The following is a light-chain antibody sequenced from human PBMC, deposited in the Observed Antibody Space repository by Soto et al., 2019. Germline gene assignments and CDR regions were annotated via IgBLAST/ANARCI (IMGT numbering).Light chain of an antibody. J-gene: IGLJ1*01. Sequence: QSALTQPASVSGSPGQSITISCTGTSSDVGGYNYVSWYQQHPGKAPKLMIYEVSNRPSGVSNRFSGSKSGNTASLTISGLQAEDEADYYCSSYTSSSTSHYVFGTGTKLTGL. CDR3: SSYTSSSTSHYV. CDR1: SSDVGGYNY. CDR2: EVS. V-gene: IGLV2-14*01.